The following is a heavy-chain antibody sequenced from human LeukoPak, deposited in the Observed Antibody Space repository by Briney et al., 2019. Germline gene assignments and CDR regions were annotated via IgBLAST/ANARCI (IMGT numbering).Heavy chain of an antibody. V-gene: IGHV4-34*01. CDR2: INHSGST. J-gene: IGHJ4*02. D-gene: IGHD3-22*01. CDR3: ARAGDNSGYSDY. CDR1: GGSFSGYY. Sequence: PSETLSLTCAVYGGSFSGYYWSWTRQPPGKGLEWIGEINHSGSTNYNPSLKSRVTISVDTSKNQFSLKLSSVTAADTAVYYCARAGDNSGYSDYWGQGTLVTVSS.